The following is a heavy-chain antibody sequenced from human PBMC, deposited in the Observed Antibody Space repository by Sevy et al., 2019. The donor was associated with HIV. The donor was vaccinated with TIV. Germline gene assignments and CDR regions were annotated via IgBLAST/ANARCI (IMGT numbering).Heavy chain of an antibody. Sequence: GGSLRLSCAASEFTFSSYAMSWVRQAPGKGLEWVSAISGSGGSTYYADSVKGRFTISRDNSKNTLYLQMNSLRAEDTAVYYCAVGGVPAAMAPSGYQDYWGQGTLVTVSS. V-gene: IGHV3-23*01. CDR2: ISGSGGST. D-gene: IGHD2-2*01. CDR3: AVGGVPAAMAPSGYQDY. J-gene: IGHJ4*02. CDR1: EFTFSSYA.